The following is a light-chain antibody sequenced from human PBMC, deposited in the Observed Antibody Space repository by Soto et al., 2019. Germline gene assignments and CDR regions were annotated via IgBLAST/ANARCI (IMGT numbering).Light chain of an antibody. Sequence: DIQMTQSPSSLSASVGDSVSITCRTSQSVSRYVNWYQQRPGKAPNLLIYAASTLRYGVPSRFRGSESGTEFTLTISSLQPEDFATYFCQQSYTTPWTFGQGTKVEIK. CDR2: AAS. CDR1: QSVSRY. CDR3: QQSYTTPWT. J-gene: IGKJ1*01. V-gene: IGKV1-39*01.